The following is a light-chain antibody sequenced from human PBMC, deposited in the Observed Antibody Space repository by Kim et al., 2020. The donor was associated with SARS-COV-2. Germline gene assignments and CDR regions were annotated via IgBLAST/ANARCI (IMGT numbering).Light chain of an antibody. CDR2: GAS. CDR1: QSVSSSY. Sequence: LSPGESATLSCRASQSVSSSYLAWYQQKPGQAPRLLIYGASSRATGIPDRFSGSGSGTDVTLTISRLEPEDFAVYYCQQYGSSPYTFGQGTKLEI. CDR3: QQYGSSPYT. V-gene: IGKV3-20*01. J-gene: IGKJ2*01.